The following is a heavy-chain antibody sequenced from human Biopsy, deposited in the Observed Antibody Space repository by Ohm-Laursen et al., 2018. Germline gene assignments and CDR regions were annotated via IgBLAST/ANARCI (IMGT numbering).Heavy chain of an antibody. CDR3: AREAIGYQLPCDD. CDR1: TGTFNSYG. J-gene: IGHJ4*02. Sequence: SVKASCKPPTGTFNSYGIIWVRQAPGQGLEWMGRIIPILRTTAYAQTFLGRVTITADSPTSTVDMELTSLTSDDTAVYFCAREAIGYQLPCDDWGQGTLVTVSS. V-gene: IGHV1-69*11. D-gene: IGHD2-2*01. CDR2: IIPILRTT.